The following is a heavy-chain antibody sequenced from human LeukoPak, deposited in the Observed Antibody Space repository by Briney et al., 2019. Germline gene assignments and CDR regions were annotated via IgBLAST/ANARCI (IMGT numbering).Heavy chain of an antibody. CDR1: GFTFSSYW. CDR2: IKQDGSEK. J-gene: IGHJ4*02. V-gene: IGHV3-7*02. D-gene: IGHD3-9*01. CDR3: AKGLKNILTGYYYFDY. Sequence: GGSLRLSCEVSGFTFSSYWMSWVRQAPGKGLEWVANIKQDGSEKNYVDSVKGRFTISRDNAKKSLYLQMNSLRDEDTAVYYCAKGLKNILTGYYYFDYWGQGTLVTVSS.